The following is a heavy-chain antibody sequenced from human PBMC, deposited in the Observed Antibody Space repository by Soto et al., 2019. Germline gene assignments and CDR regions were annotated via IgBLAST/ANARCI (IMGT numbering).Heavy chain of an antibody. J-gene: IGHJ4*02. CDR1: GDSMSNTNW. V-gene: IGHV4-4*02. D-gene: IGHD3-3*01. CDR2: IYHSGST. Sequence: PSETLSLTCTVSGDSMSNTNWWSWVRQPPGKGLEWIGEIYHSGSTNYNPSLKSRVTISVDKSKNQFSLNLTSVTAADTAVYYCAKRTLRRLRFVETHWGQGTLVTVSS. CDR3: AKRTLRRLRFVETH.